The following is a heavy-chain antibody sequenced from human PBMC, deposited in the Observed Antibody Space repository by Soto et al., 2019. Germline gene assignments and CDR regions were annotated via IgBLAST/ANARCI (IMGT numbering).Heavy chain of an antibody. CDR3: AKEDDGGNASYWYLDL. CDR1: GFTFSSYG. CDR2: ISYDGTNG. Sequence: QVQLVESGGGVVQPGRSLRLSCAGTGFTFSSYGMHWVRQTPGKGLEWVAGISYDGTNGYYADSVKGRFTISRDNSKNTLYLQMNSLRAEDLAVYYCAKEDDGGNASYWYLDLWGRGALVTVSS. V-gene: IGHV3-30*18. J-gene: IGHJ2*01. D-gene: IGHD4-17*01.